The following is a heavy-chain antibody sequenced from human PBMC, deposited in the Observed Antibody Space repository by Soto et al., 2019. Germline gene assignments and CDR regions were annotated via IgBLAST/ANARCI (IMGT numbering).Heavy chain of an antibody. CDR1: GGSVSSGSYQ. V-gene: IGHV4-61*01. Sequence: SETLSLTCTVSGGSVSSGSYQWSWIRQPPGKGLEWIGYIYYTGSTNYNPSLKSRVTISVDTSKNQFSLKVSSVTAADTAVYYCARGATMIVVSDYWGQGTLVTVSS. D-gene: IGHD3-22*01. CDR2: IYYTGST. CDR3: ARGATMIVVSDY. J-gene: IGHJ4*02.